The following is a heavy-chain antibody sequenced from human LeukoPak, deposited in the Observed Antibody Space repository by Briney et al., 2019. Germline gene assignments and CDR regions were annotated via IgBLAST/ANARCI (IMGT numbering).Heavy chain of an antibody. D-gene: IGHD3-22*01. CDR1: GGSISSYY. J-gene: IGHJ4*02. Sequence: PSETLSLTCTVSGGSISSYYWSWIRQPPGKGLEWIGYIYYSGSTNYNPSLKSRVTISVDTSKNQFSLKLSSVTAADTAVYYCARAPYYYDSSGYYYVFDYWGQGTLVTVSP. CDR3: ARAPYYYDSSGYYYVFDY. CDR2: IYYSGST. V-gene: IGHV4-59*01.